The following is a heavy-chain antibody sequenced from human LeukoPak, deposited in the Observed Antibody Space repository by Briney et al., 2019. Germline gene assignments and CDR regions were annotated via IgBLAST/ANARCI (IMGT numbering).Heavy chain of an antibody. CDR1: GGSISSGGYS. V-gene: IGHV4-30-2*01. CDR3: ARGEGYWFDP. J-gene: IGHJ5*02. Sequence: SQTLSLTCAVSGGSISSGGYSWSWIRQPPGKGLEWIGYIYHSGSTYYNPSLKSRVTISVDTSKNQFSLKLSSVTAADTAVYYCARGEGYWFDPWGQGTLVTVSS. D-gene: IGHD1-26*01. CDR2: IYHSGST.